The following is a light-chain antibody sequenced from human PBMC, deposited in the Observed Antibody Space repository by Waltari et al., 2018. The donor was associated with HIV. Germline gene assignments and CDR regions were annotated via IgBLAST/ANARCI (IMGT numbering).Light chain of an antibody. CDR3: QVWDTISGHWV. J-gene: IGLJ3*02. CDR2: DDD. Sequence: SYVLTQPPSVSVAPGETATVTCGGSNIGSKSVHWFQQKPGQATVLVIYDDDDRPSGIPKRFSGSNSGDTATLTISRVEAGDEADYYCQVWDTISGHWVFGGGTKLTVL. CDR1: NIGSKS. V-gene: IGLV3-21*04.